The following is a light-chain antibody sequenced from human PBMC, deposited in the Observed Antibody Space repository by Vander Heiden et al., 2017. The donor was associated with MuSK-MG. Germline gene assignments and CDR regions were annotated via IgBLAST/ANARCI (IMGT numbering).Light chain of an antibody. CDR1: QGISNY. CDR2: AAS. CDR3: QKYNSASFT. Sequence: DIQMTQSPSSLSASVGDRVTITCRASQGISNYLAWYQQKPGKVPKLLIYAASTLQSGVPSRFSGSGSRTDFTLTISSLQPEDVATYYCQKYNSASFTFGPGTKVDIK. J-gene: IGKJ3*01. V-gene: IGKV1-27*01.